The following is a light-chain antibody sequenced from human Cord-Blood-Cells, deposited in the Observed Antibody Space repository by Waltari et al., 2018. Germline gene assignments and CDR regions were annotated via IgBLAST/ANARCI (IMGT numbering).Light chain of an antibody. J-gene: IGLJ3*02. Sequence: QTVVTQVPLFSVSPGGTVTLTCGLNPGSVSTHYYTSWYQQTPGQAPRTLIYSTNTRSSGVPDRFSGSILGNKAALTITGAQADDESDYYCVLYMGSGIWVFGGGTKLTVL. CDR3: VLYMGSGIWV. V-gene: IGLV8-61*01. CDR2: STN. CDR1: PGSVSTHYY.